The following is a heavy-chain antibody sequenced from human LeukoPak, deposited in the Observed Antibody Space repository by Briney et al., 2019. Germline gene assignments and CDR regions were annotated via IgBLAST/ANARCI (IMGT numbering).Heavy chain of an antibody. V-gene: IGHV4-39*07. J-gene: IGHJ4*02. Sequence: SETLSLTCTVSGGSISSSSYYWGWIRQPPGKGLEWIGSIYYSGSTYYNPSLKSRVTISVDTSKNQFSLKLSSVTAADTAVYYCAIDCTAGGSCYGEKFDYWGQGTLVTVST. CDR2: IYYSGST. D-gene: IGHD2-15*01. CDR1: GGSISSSSYY. CDR3: AIDCTAGGSCYGEKFDY.